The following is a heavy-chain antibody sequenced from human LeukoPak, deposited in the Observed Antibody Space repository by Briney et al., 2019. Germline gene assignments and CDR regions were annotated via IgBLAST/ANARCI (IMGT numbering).Heavy chain of an antibody. CDR3: ARGMSATSGYLELEY. CDR1: GFTFSSYA. CDR2: ISGSGGNT. J-gene: IGHJ4*02. D-gene: IGHD3-22*01. Sequence: GGSLRLSCAASGFTFSSYAMSWVRQSQGKGLEWVSAISGSGGNTYPADSVKGRCTISRDNSLQTLFLHMNSLRAEDTAVYYCARGMSATSGYLELEYWGQGALVTVST. V-gene: IGHV3-23*01.